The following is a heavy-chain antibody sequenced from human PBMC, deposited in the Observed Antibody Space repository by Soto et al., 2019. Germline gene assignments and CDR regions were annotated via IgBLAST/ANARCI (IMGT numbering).Heavy chain of an antibody. V-gene: IGHV4-31*03. J-gene: IGHJ6*02. CDR3: ARDSMSSSWHSVINYYYYGMDV. D-gene: IGHD6-13*01. CDR1: GGSISSGGYY. Sequence: QVQLQESGPGLVKPSQTLSLTCTVSGGSISSGGYYWSWIRQHPGKGLEWIGYIYYSGSTYYNPSLKSRVTISVDTSKNQCSLKLTSVTAADTAVYYCARDSMSSSWHSVINYYYYGMDVWGQGTTVTVSS. CDR2: IYYSGST.